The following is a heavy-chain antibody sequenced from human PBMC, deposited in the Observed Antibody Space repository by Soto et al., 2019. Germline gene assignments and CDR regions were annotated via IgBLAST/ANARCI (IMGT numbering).Heavy chain of an antibody. V-gene: IGHV3-48*02. Sequence: GGSLRLSCAASGFTFSSYSMNWVRQAPGKGLEWVSYISSSSSTIYYADSVKGRFTISRDNAKNSLYLQMNSLRDEDTAVYYCARGLRGSSWYXPLVVREHYYYYYGMDVWGQGTTVTVSS. CDR2: ISSSSSTI. CDR1: GFTFSSYS. D-gene: IGHD6-13*01. CDR3: ARGLRGSSWYXPLVVREHYYYYYGMDV. J-gene: IGHJ6*02.